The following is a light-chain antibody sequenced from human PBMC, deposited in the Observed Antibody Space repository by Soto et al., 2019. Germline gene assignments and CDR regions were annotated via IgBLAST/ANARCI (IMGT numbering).Light chain of an antibody. Sequence: ELMMTQSPATLSVSPGERATLSCRASQSISGNIAWDQQKPGQARRLLIYAASIRASGIPARFSGTGFGREFTLSISSLQSEDSAVYYCQQYNSWTLISFGQGTRLEIK. J-gene: IGKJ5*01. CDR2: AAS. CDR1: QSISGN. CDR3: QQYNSWTLIS. V-gene: IGKV3-15*01.